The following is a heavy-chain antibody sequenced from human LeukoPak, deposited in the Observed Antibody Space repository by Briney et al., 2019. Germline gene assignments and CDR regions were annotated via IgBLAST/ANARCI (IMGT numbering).Heavy chain of an antibody. CDR2: IYYSGST. J-gene: IGHJ6*03. CDR3: ARVKGYDYYMDA. V-gene: IGHV4-39*01. CDR1: GGSISNSSYY. Sequence: PSEALSLTCSVSGGSISNSSYYWGWIRQPPGKGLEWIGSIYYSGSTYYKTSLKSRVTISVDTSKNQFSLKLSSVTAADTAVYYCARVKGYDYYMDAWGKGTTVTVSS.